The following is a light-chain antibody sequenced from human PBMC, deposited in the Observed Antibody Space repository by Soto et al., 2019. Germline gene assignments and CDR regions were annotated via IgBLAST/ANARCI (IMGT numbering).Light chain of an antibody. J-gene: IGKJ4*01. V-gene: IGKV3-20*01. Sequence: EIVLTQSPGTLSLSPGERATLSCRASQSVNKNFIAWYQQKPGQAPRLLINGASSRATGIPDRFSGGGSGTYFSLTTDRLEPEDFAVYFCQQYGRSPPTFGGGTKVASK. CDR2: GAS. CDR1: QSVNKNF. CDR3: QQYGRSPPT.